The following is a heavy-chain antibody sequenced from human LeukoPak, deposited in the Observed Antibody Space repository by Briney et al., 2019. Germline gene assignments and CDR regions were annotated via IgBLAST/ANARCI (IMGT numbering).Heavy chain of an antibody. Sequence: GGSLRLSCAASGFTFSSYWMHWVRHAPGKGLVWVSRINSDGSSTIYADYVKGRLTISRDKAKKTMYLQMNSLRAEDTAVYYCARGGYSGYNFDYWGQGTFVTVSS. V-gene: IGHV3-74*01. D-gene: IGHD5-12*01. J-gene: IGHJ4*02. CDR2: INSDGSST. CDR3: ARGGYSGYNFDY. CDR1: GFTFSSYW.